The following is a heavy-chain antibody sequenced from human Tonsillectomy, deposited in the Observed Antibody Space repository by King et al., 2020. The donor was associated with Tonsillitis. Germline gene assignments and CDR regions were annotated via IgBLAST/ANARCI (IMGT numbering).Heavy chain of an antibody. CDR2: ISWNSGGI. Sequence: VQLVESGGGLVQPGRSLRLSCAASGFTFDDYAMHWVRQVPGKGLEWVSGISWNSGGIGYGDSVKGRFIISRDNAKNSLYLQMNSLRPEDTALYYCAKDTMVLGIIDYYGMDVWGQGTTVTVSS. J-gene: IGHJ6*02. CDR3: AKDTMVLGIIDYYGMDV. D-gene: IGHD3-10*01. V-gene: IGHV3-9*01. CDR1: GFTFDDYA.